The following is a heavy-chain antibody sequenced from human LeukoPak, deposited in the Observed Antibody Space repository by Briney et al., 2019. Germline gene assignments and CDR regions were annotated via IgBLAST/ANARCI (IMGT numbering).Heavy chain of an antibody. CDR2: ISFDGGSQ. Sequence: GGSLRLSCAASGFTFTSYWMHWVRQAPGKGLEWVSFISFDGGSQYYADSVKGRFTISRDNSENMVYLQMNSLRSEDTAIYFCARDRQDIVALPGALGGWMFDSWGQGTLVTVSS. D-gene: IGHD2-2*01. J-gene: IGHJ4*02. CDR3: ARDRQDIVALPGALGGWMFDS. V-gene: IGHV3-30*13. CDR1: GFTFTSYW.